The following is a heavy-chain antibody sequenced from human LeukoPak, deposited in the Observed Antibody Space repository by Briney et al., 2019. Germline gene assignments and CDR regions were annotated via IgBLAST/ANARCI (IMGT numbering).Heavy chain of an antibody. Sequence: PGGSLRLSCAASGFTFSAFWMHWVRQALGKGLVWVSRINSDDSRTTYADSVKGRFTISRDNAKNTLYLQMNSLRAEDTAVYYCARGLVHDTSGYYSDYWGQGTLVTVSS. CDR2: INSDDSRT. V-gene: IGHV3-74*01. J-gene: IGHJ4*02. CDR1: GFTFSAFW. CDR3: ARGLVHDTSGYYSDY. D-gene: IGHD3-22*01.